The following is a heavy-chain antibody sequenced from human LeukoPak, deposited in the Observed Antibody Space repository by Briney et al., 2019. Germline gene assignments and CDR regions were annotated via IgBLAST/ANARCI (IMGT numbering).Heavy chain of an antibody. Sequence: PGGSLRLSCAASGSTFSNAWMSWVRQAPGKGLEWVGRIKSKTDGGTTDYAAPVKGRFTISRDDSKNTLYLQMNSLKTEDTAVYYCTTDLTVTTGDYWGQGTLVTVSS. D-gene: IGHD4-11*01. V-gene: IGHV3-15*01. CDR2: IKSKTDGGTT. CDR1: GSTFSNAW. CDR3: TTDLTVTTGDY. J-gene: IGHJ4*02.